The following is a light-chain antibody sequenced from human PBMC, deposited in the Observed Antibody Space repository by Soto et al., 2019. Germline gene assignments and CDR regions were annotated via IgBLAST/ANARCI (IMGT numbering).Light chain of an antibody. CDR3: QQYNSYWT. Sequence: DIQMTQSPSTLSASVGDRVTITCRASQSISSWLAWYQQKPGKAPKLLIYKASSLESGVPSRFSGSGSGTEFTLTISSLQPDDFVTYYCQQYNSYWTCGQGTKVDIK. J-gene: IGKJ1*01. CDR1: QSISSW. CDR2: KAS. V-gene: IGKV1-5*03.